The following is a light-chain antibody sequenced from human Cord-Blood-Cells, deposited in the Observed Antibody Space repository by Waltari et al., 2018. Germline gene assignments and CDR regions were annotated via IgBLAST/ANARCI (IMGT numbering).Light chain of an antibody. V-gene: IGLV2-14*03. J-gene: IGLJ1*01. CDR2: DVS. CDR3: SSYTSSSTYV. CDR1: SSDVGGYNY. Sequence: QSALTQPASVSGSPGQSITISCTGTSSDVGGYNYVPWYQQHPGKAPKHMIYDVSNRPSGVSNRFSGSKSGNTASLTISGLQAEDEADYYCSSYTSSSTYVFGTGTKVTVL.